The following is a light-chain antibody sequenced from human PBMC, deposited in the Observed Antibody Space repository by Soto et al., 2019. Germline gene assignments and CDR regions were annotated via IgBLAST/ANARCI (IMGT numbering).Light chain of an antibody. CDR2: AAS. CDR3: QLYGITPH. CDR1: QSGGSSF. V-gene: IGKV3-20*01. Sequence: EIVLTQSPGTLSLSPGERATLSCKTSQSGGSSFLAWYQHKPGQAPRLLIYAASSRATGIPDRFSGSGSGTDSTPTINRLEPEDLADYYCQLYGITPHFGQGTRLEIK. J-gene: IGKJ5*01.